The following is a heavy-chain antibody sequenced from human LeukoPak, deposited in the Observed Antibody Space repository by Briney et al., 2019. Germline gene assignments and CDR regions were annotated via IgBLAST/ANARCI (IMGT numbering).Heavy chain of an antibody. CDR2: IYSAGNT. CDR3: ARDASGFHYFDY. CDR1: GFTVSSNY. V-gene: IGHV3-53*01. J-gene: IGHJ4*02. Sequence: GGSLRLSCAASGFTVSSNYMSWIRQAPGKGLEWVSVIYSAGNTYYTDSVKGRFTISRDNSKNTLYLQMNSLRAEDTAVYYCARDASGFHYFDYWGQGTLVTVSS. D-gene: IGHD3-10*01.